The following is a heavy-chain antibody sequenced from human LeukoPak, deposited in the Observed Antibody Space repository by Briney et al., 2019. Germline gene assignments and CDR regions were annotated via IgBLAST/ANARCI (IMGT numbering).Heavy chain of an antibody. D-gene: IGHD3-22*01. CDR3: TGVDPKSRLNYYDSSGYLN. J-gene: IGHJ4*02. CDR2: IRSKAYGGTT. CDR1: GFTFGDYA. Sequence: GGSLRLSCTASGFTFGDYAMSWVRQAPGKGLEWVGFIRSKAYGGTTEYAASVKGRFTISRDDSRSIAYLQMNSLKTEDTAVYYCTGVDPKSRLNYYDSSGYLNWGQGTLVTVSS. V-gene: IGHV3-49*04.